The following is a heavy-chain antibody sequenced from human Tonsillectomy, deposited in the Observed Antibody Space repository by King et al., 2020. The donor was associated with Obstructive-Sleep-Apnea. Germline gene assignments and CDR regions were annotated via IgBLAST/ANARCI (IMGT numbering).Heavy chain of an antibody. Sequence: QLQESGPGLVKPSETLSLTCTVSGGSISNYYWSWIRQPPGKGLEWIGYIYYSGSTKYNPSLKSGVTISVDTSKNQLSLRLSSVTAADTAVYYCARSGPRFDHWGQGTLVTVSS. V-gene: IGHV4-59*08. CDR1: GGSISNYY. CDR3: ARSGPRFDH. CDR2: IYYSGST. D-gene: IGHD3-3*01. J-gene: IGHJ4*02.